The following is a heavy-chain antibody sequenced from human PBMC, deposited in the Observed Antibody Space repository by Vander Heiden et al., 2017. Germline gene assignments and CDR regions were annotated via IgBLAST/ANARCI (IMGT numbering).Heavy chain of an antibody. J-gene: IGHJ6*02. Sequence: QVHLVQSGAVVKKPGASVKASCKASGHTFSSYAIHRVRQAPGHRLEWMGWINGGDGDTKYSHKFQGRVTITRDTSARTAYMELSSLRSEDSSVYYCAKSSGGDDRYYYFYGMDVWGQGTTVTVS. D-gene: IGHD4-17*01. CDR3: AKSSGGDDRYYYFYGMDV. CDR2: INGGDGDT. CDR1: GHTFSSYA. V-gene: IGHV1-3*01.